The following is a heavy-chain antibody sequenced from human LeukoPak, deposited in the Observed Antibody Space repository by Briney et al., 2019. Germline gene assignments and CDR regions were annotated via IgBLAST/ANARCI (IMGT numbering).Heavy chain of an antibody. CDR3: ARLTGYYYYGMDV. Sequence: PGGSLRLSCAASGFTFSSYAMNWVRQAPGKGLEWVSGTGSTGVSTFYADSVKGRFTVSRDNSKNTLSLQMNSLRAEDTAVYYCARLTGYYYYGMDVWGQGTTVTVSS. D-gene: IGHD3-16*01. V-gene: IGHV3-23*01. CDR1: GFTFSSYA. CDR2: TGSTGVST. J-gene: IGHJ6*02.